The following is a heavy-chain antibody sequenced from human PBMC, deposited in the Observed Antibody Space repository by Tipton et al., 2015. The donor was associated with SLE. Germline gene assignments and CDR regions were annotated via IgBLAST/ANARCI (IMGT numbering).Heavy chain of an antibody. D-gene: IGHD3-10*01. CDR3: ARDLSFYGSGSFYPQDAFDV. J-gene: IGHJ3*01. CDR2: IDASGST. CDR1: GDSMSNYY. Sequence: TLSLTFFVSGDSMSNYYWSWIRQPAGKGLEWIGRIDASGSTDYNFSLKSRVTMSLDTSKNQFSLRLSSVTAADTAVYYCARDLSFYGSGSFYPQDAFDVWGQGTMVTVSS. V-gene: IGHV4-4*07.